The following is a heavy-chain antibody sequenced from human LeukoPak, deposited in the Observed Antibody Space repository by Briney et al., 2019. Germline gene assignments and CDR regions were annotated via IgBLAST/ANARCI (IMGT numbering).Heavy chain of an antibody. D-gene: IGHD2-2*01. Sequence: ASIKVSCKASGYTFTNYGFSWVRQAPGQGLDWMGWISTYSGNTNYAQQLQGRVTMTSDTSTSTVYMELRSLRSDDTAVYYCARGYCRSTSCHEPPLYGMDVWGQGTTVTVSS. CDR1: GYTFTNYG. CDR3: ARGYCRSTSCHEPPLYGMDV. J-gene: IGHJ6*02. V-gene: IGHV1-18*04. CDR2: ISTYSGNT.